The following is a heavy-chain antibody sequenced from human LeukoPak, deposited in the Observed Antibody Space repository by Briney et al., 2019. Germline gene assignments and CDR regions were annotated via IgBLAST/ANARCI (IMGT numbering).Heavy chain of an antibody. CDR2: IIPIFSTA. Sequence: SVKVSCKASGYTFTSYGISWVRQAPGQGLEWMGGIIPIFSTANYAQKFQGRVTITADESTSTAYMELSSLRSEDTAVYYCAREGTVTTGDAFDIWGQGTMVTVSS. CDR3: AREGTVTTGDAFDI. J-gene: IGHJ3*02. D-gene: IGHD4-17*01. CDR1: GYTFTSYG. V-gene: IGHV1-69*13.